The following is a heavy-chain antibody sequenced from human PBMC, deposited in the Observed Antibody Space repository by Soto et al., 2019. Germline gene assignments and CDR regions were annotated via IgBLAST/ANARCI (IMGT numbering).Heavy chain of an antibody. CDR1: GGSISSYY. CDR2: IYTSGST. D-gene: IGHD3-10*01. CDR3: ARDLTLYYGSGSPTYGMDV. J-gene: IGHJ6*02. V-gene: IGHV4-4*07. Sequence: SETLSLTCTVSGGSISSYYWSWIRQPAGKGLEWTGRIYTSGSTNYNPSLKSRVTMSVDTCKNQFSLKLSSVTAADTAVYYCARDLTLYYGSGSPTYGMDVWGQGTTVTVSS.